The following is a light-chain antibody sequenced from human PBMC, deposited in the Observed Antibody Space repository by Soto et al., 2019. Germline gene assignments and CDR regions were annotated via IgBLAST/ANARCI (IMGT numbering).Light chain of an antibody. V-gene: IGKV1-33*01. CDR1: QNITNN. J-gene: IGKJ5*01. Sequence: DIHMTQSPSSLSASIGDRVTITCQASQNITNNLSWYQQKPGKAPNLLIYHASKLAKGVTSRFSGSGSGTDFSFIITSLQREDLATYYCQQYYGLPPITFGQGTRLEI. CDR2: HAS. CDR3: QQYYGLPPIT.